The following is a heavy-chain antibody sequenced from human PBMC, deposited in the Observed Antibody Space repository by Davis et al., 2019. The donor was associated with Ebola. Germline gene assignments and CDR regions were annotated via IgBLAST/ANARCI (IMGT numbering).Heavy chain of an antibody. CDR1: GGSISSYY. CDR3: ARSVLRFLRAGFDP. D-gene: IGHD3-3*01. J-gene: IGHJ5*02. Sequence: MPSETLSLTCTVSGGSISSYYWSWIRQPPGKGLEWIGYIYYSGSTNYNPSLKSRVTISVYTSKNQFSLKLSSVTAADTAVYYCARSVLRFLRAGFDPWGQGTLVTVSS. V-gene: IGHV4-59*12. CDR2: IYYSGST.